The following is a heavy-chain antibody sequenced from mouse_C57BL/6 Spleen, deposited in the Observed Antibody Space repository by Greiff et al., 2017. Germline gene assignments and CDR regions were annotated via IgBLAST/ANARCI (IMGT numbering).Heavy chain of an antibody. J-gene: IGHJ4*01. Sequence: QVQLKESGPGLVAPSQSLSITCTASGFSLTSYGVHWVRQPPGKGLEWLVVIWSDGSTTYNSALKSRLSISKDNSKSQVFLKMNSLQTDDTAMYYCARHWGGYFAMDYWGQGTSVTVSS. CDR3: ARHWGGYFAMDY. CDR2: IWSDGST. D-gene: IGHD1-1*02. V-gene: IGHV2-6-1*01. CDR1: GFSLTSYG.